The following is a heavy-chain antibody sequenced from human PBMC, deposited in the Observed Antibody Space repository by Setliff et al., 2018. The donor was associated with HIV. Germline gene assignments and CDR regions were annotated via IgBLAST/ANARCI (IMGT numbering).Heavy chain of an antibody. Sequence: ASVKVSCKVSGGTFTRNCISWVRQAPGQGLEWMGVITPNGGSANYAPKFQGRVTITADESTTTAYMELSSLRSEDTSVYYCARIPNHKSSFDYWGQGTPVTVSS. J-gene: IGHJ4*02. CDR1: GGTFTRNC. CDR2: ITPNGGSA. V-gene: IGHV1-69*13. CDR3: ARIPNHKSSFDY. D-gene: IGHD2-2*01.